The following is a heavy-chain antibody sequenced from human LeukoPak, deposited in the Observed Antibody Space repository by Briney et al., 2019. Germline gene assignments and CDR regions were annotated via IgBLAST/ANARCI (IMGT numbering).Heavy chain of an antibody. CDR3: ARVGGKCSSTSCYTSVFRYYYYGMDV. Sequence: ASVKVSCRASGYTFTSYDINWVRQATGQGLEWMGWMNPNRGNTGYAQKFQGRVTMTRNTSISTAYMELSSLRSEDTAVYYCARVGGKCSSTSCYTSVFRYYYYGMDVWGQGTTVTVSS. J-gene: IGHJ6*02. CDR2: MNPNRGNT. D-gene: IGHD2-2*02. V-gene: IGHV1-8*01. CDR1: GYTFTSYD.